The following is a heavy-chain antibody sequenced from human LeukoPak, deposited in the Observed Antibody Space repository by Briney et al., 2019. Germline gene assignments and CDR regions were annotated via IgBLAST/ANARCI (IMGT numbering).Heavy chain of an antibody. Sequence: GASVKVSCKASGYSFTSYGISWVRQAPGQGLEWMGWISAYNGKTNYAQRLQGRVTMTTDTSTSTAYMELRSLTSDDTAVYFCARVPSGGPFDYWGQGTLVTVSS. CDR3: ARVPSGGPFDY. V-gene: IGHV1-18*01. J-gene: IGHJ4*02. CDR2: ISAYNGKT. CDR1: GYSFTSYG. D-gene: IGHD2-15*01.